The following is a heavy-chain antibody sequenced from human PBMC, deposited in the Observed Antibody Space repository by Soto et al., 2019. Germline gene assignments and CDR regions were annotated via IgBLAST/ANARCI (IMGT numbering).Heavy chain of an antibody. CDR2: ISVSGGTT. CDR3: AISQDRGGRTTFIY. Sequence: GGSLRLSCAASGFTFNNYALTWVRQAPGKGLEWVSTISVSGGTTHYSDSVKGRFTISRDNAENSLYLQMNSLRAEDTALYYCAISQDRGGRTTFIYWGQGTQVTVSS. V-gene: IGHV3-23*01. J-gene: IGHJ4*02. D-gene: IGHD3-16*01. CDR1: GFTFNNYA.